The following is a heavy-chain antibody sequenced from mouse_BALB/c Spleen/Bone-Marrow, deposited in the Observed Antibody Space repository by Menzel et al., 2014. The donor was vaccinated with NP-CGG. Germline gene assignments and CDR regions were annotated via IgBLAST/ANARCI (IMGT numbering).Heavy chain of an antibody. V-gene: IGHV14-3*02. CDR3: ARKRRSAMDY. CDR2: IDPANGNT. Sequence: VQLQQSGAELVKPGASVKLSCTASGFNIKDTYIHWVKQRPEQGLEWIGRIDPANGNTKYDPKFQGKATITADTSSNTAHLQISSLTSEDTAVYYCARKRRSAMDYWGQGTPVTVSS. J-gene: IGHJ4*01. CDR1: GFNIKDTY.